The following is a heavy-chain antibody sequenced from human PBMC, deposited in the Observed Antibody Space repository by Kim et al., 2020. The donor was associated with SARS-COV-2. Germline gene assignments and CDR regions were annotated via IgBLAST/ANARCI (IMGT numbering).Heavy chain of an antibody. J-gene: IGHJ5*02. V-gene: IGHV1-69*02. D-gene: IGHD2-21*02. CDR3: ASQRVTAILSYNWFDP. Sequence: KFQGRVTLTADKSTSTAYMELSSLRSEDTAVYYCASQRVTAILSYNWFDPWGQGTLVTVSS.